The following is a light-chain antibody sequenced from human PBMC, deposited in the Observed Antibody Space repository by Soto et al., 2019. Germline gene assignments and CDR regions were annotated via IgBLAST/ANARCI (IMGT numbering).Light chain of an antibody. CDR3: QQYNNWPPT. V-gene: IGKV3-15*01. Sequence: EIVMTQSPAXLXVSPGERATLXCRASHSVSSDLAWYQQKPGQAPRLLIYGASTRAIGIPARFSGSGSGTEFTLTISSLQSEDFAVYYCQQYNNWPPTFGQGTRLEIK. J-gene: IGKJ5*01. CDR1: HSVSSD. CDR2: GAS.